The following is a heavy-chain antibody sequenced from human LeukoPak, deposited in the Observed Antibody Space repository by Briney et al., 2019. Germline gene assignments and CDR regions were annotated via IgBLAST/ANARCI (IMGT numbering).Heavy chain of an antibody. CDR2: IWYDGSNK. J-gene: IGHJ4*02. D-gene: IGHD3-9*01. Sequence: GRSLRLSCAASGFTFSSYGMHWVRQAPGKGLEWVAVIWYDGSNKYYADSVKGRFTISRDNSKNTLYLQMNSLRAEDTAVYYCARVGRLRYFDWSMGYWGQGTLVTVSS. CDR3: ARVGRLRYFDWSMGY. V-gene: IGHV3-33*01. CDR1: GFTFSSYG.